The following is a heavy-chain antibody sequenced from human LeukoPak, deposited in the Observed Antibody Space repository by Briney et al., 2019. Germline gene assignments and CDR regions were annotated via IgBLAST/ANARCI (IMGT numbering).Heavy chain of an antibody. D-gene: IGHD2-15*01. CDR1: GGSFSGYY. CDR2: INHSEST. Sequence: SETLSLTCAVYGGSFSGYYWGWIRQPPGKGLEWIGEINHSESTNYNPSLKSRVTISVDTSKNQFSLKLSSVTAADTAVYYCARGWEDCSGGSCGLIDYWGQGTLVTVSS. V-gene: IGHV4-34*01. CDR3: ARGWEDCSGGSCGLIDY. J-gene: IGHJ4*02.